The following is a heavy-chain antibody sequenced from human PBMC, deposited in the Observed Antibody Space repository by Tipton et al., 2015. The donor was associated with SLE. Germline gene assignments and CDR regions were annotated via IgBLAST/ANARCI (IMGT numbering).Heavy chain of an antibody. J-gene: IGHJ3*01. CDR3: ARRWPWYGP. D-gene: IGHD5-24*01. V-gene: IGHV4-39*07. CDR2: IYYSGST. CDR1: GGSISSSSYY. Sequence: TLSLTCTVSGGSISSSSYYWGWIRQPPGKGLEWIGSIYYSGSTYYNPSLKSRVTISVDTSKNQFSLKMNSVTAADTAVYYCARRWPWYGPWGQGTMVTVSS.